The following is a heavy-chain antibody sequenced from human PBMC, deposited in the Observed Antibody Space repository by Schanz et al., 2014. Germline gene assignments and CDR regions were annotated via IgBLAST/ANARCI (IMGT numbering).Heavy chain of an antibody. D-gene: IGHD6-13*01. J-gene: IGHJ5*02. V-gene: IGHV4-34*01. CDR1: GGGISGYW. Sequence: QVQLQQGGAGLLKPSETLDLTCAFSGGGISGYWWTWVRQSPGKGLEWIGEVNQGEDTNYNPSLKSRVTVSVYMSKKQFARRLSSVTAADTAVYYCARGRARQLVHWFPPWGQGSLLPVSS. CDR2: VNQGEDT. CDR3: ARGRARQLVHWFPP.